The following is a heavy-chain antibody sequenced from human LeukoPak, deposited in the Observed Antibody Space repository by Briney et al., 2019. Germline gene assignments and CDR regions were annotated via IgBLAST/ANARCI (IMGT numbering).Heavy chain of an antibody. CDR3: ARDRMGGSFDY. J-gene: IGHJ4*02. V-gene: IGHV3-48*01. CDR1: GFAFSSYA. CDR2: ITSDSNTI. Sequence: GGSLRLSCAASGFAFSSYAMNWVRQAPGKGLEWVSFITSDSNTIYYADSMKGRFTISRDNAENSLYLQMNSLSAEDTAVYYCARDRMGGSFDYWGQGTLVTVSS. D-gene: IGHD2-15*01.